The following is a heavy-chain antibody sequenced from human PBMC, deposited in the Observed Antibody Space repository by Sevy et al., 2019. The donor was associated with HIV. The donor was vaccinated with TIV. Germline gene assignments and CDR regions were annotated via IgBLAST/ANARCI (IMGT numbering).Heavy chain of an antibody. J-gene: IGHJ4*02. CDR1: GFTFSNYF. Sequence: GGSLRLTCAASGFTFSNYFINWVRQAPGKGLEWVSSISRGSSYIFYADSVKGRFTISRDNAKNSLYLHMNSLRAEDTAVYYCARGDYYGSLYYFDYWAPGTLVTVSS. CDR2: ISRGSSYI. CDR3: ARGDYYGSLYYFDY. V-gene: IGHV3-21*01. D-gene: IGHD3-10*01.